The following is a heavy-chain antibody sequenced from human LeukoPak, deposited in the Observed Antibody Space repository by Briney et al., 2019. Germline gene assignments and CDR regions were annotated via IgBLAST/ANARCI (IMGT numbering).Heavy chain of an antibody. CDR3: ARDTYSSGKNWLDP. CDR2: INPNSGGT. J-gene: IGHJ5*02. D-gene: IGHD6-19*01. Sequence: ASVRVSFKASGYSFTGYYMHWVRQAPGQGLEWMGRINPNSGGTNYAQKFHGRVTMTRDTANSTAYMELSRLGFEGKAVYYCARDTYSSGKNWLDPWGKGNLVSVS. V-gene: IGHV1-2*06. CDR1: GYSFTGYY.